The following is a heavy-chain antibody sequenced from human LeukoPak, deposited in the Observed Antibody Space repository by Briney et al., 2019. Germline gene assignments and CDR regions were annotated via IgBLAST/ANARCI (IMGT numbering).Heavy chain of an antibody. D-gene: IGHD5-18*01. Sequence: SETLSLTCTVSGYSISSGYYWGWVRQPPGKGLEWIGSIYHSGSTYYNPSLKSRVTISVDTSKNQFSLKLTSVTAADTAMYYCTRIFGYNFGYPFDYWGQGTLVTVSS. J-gene: IGHJ4*02. V-gene: IGHV4-38-2*02. CDR2: IYHSGST. CDR3: TRIFGYNFGYPFDY. CDR1: GYSISSGYY.